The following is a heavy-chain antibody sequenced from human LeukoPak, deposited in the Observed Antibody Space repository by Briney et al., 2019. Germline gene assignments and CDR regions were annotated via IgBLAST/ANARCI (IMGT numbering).Heavy chain of an antibody. D-gene: IGHD5-24*01. J-gene: IGHJ4*02. CDR1: GFTFSSYA. Sequence: GGSLRLSCAASGFTFSSYAMSWVRQAPGKGLEWVSAISGSGGSTYYADSVKGWFTISRDNSKNTLYLQMNSLRAEDTAVYYCAKALEMATIVGPFDYWGQGTLVTVSS. CDR3: AKALEMATIVGPFDY. V-gene: IGHV3-23*01. CDR2: ISGSGGST.